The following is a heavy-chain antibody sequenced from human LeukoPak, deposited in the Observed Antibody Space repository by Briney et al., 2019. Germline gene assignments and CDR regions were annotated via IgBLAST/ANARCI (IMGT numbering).Heavy chain of an antibody. Sequence: GGSLRVSCEASEFTFASYAMTWDRLTPGKGLEWVASIGGSGTHTNYADSVRGRFTISRDNSKNTLYLQMNSLRAEDTAVYYCGRDPNGDYVGAFEFWGQGTLVSVSS. CDR1: EFTFASYA. V-gene: IGHV3-23*01. CDR2: IGGSGTHT. J-gene: IGHJ3*01. D-gene: IGHD4-17*01. CDR3: GRDPNGDYVGAFEF.